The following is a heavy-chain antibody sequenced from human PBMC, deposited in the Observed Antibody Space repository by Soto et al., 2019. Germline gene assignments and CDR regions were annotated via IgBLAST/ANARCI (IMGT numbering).Heavy chain of an antibody. CDR1: GGSFSGYY. CDR3: ARASRPFYVFWSGYPNWFDP. V-gene: IGHV4-34*01. J-gene: IGHJ5*02. D-gene: IGHD3-3*01. Sequence: TSETLSLTCAVYGGSFSGYYWSWIRQPPGKGLEWIGEINHSGSTNYNPSLKSRVTISVDTSKNQFSLKLSSVTAADTAVYYCARASRPFYVFWSGYPNWFDPWGQGTLVTVSS. CDR2: INHSGST.